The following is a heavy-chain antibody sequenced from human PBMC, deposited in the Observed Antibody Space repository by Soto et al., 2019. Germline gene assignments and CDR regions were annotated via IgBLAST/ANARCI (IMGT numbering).Heavy chain of an antibody. CDR3: ARNRWELRY. D-gene: IGHD1-26*01. V-gene: IGHV3-30-3*01. CDR1: GFTFSSYA. J-gene: IGHJ4*02. Sequence: GGSLRLSCAASGFTFSSYAMHWVRQAPGKGLEWVAVISYDGSNKYYADSVKGRFTISRDNSKNTLYLQMNSLRAEDTAVYHCARNRWELRYWGQGTLVTVSS. CDR2: ISYDGSNK.